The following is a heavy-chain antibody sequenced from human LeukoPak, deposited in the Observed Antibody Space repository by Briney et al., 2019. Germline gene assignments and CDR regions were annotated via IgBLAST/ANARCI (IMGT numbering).Heavy chain of an antibody. Sequence: ASVKVSCKASGYTFTAYYMHWVLQAPGQGLEWMGRINPNSGGTNYAQKFQGRVTMTRDTSISTAYMELSRLTSDDTAVYYCAREENCSGGSCYYYWGQGTLVTVSS. D-gene: IGHD2-15*01. J-gene: IGHJ4*02. CDR3: AREENCSGGSCYYY. CDR2: INPNSGGT. CDR1: GYTFTAYY. V-gene: IGHV1-2*06.